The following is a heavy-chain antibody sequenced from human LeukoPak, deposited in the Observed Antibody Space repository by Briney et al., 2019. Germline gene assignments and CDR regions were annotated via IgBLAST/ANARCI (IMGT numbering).Heavy chain of an antibody. CDR3: AREAYGSGSFRTDYYYMDV. CDR2: VPPNSGGT. V-gene: IGHV1-2*02. CDR1: GYTFTGYY. Sequence: GASVKVSCKASGYTFTGYYMHWVRQAPGQGLEWMGWVPPNSGGTNYAQRFQGRVTMTRDTSISTAYMELNRLRSDDTAVYYCAREAYGSGSFRTDYYYMDVWGKGTTVTISS. D-gene: IGHD3-10*01. J-gene: IGHJ6*03.